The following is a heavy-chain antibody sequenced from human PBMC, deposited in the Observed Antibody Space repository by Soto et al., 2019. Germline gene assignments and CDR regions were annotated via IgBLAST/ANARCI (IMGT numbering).Heavy chain of an antibody. D-gene: IGHD2-2*01. CDR1: GYSFTSYW. Sequence: PGESLKISCKGSGYSFTSYWLNWLRQMPWKGLEWMGRIDPSDSYTNYSPSFQGHVTISADKPISTAYMQWSSLKAPDTAMYYCARLPPTLVPAAISGDPWDYYGMDVGAQGTTVTVSS. J-gene: IGHJ6*02. CDR2: IDPSDSYT. CDR3: ARLPPTLVPAAISGDPWDYYGMDV. V-gene: IGHV5-10-1*01.